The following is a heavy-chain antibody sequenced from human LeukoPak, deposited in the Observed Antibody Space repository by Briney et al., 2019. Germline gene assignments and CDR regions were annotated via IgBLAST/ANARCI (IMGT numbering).Heavy chain of an antibody. CDR1: GFTFSSYS. D-gene: IGHD1-26*01. Sequence: GGSLRLFWAASGFTFSSYSMNWVRQAPGKGLEWVSYISSSSSTIYYADSVKGRFTISRDNAKNSLYLQMNSLRAEDTAVYFCARGGSYSLAIGYWGQGTLVTVSS. CDR2: ISSSSSTI. CDR3: ARGGSYSLAIGY. J-gene: IGHJ4*02. V-gene: IGHV3-48*01.